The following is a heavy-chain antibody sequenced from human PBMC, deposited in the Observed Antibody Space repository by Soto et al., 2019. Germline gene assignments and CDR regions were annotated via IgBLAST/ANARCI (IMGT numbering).Heavy chain of an antibody. Sequence: GASVKVSCKASGYTFTRYGISWVRQAPGQGLEWMGWISGYNGDTNYAQKFQDRVSMTIDTSTGTAYMELRSLTSDDTAIYYCAKNGQPPYYYYGLDVGGQGTKVTVSS. CDR3: AKNGQPPYYYYGLDV. V-gene: IGHV1-18*01. CDR2: ISGYNGDT. D-gene: IGHD2-8*01. J-gene: IGHJ6*02. CDR1: GYTFTRYG.